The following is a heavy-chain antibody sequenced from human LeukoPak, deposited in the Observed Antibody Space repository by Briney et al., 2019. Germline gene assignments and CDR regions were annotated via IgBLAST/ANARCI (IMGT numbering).Heavy chain of an antibody. Sequence: GGSLRLSCAASGFTVSSNYMSWVRQAPGKGLEWVSGISPSGGITYYTDSVKGRFTISRDNSKNTQSLQMNSLRAEDTAVYYCAKDIRSGCYLCAFDIWGQGTRVTVSS. D-gene: IGHD6-19*01. CDR1: GFTVSSNY. J-gene: IGHJ3*02. V-gene: IGHV3-23*01. CDR2: ISPSGGIT. CDR3: AKDIRSGCYLCAFDI.